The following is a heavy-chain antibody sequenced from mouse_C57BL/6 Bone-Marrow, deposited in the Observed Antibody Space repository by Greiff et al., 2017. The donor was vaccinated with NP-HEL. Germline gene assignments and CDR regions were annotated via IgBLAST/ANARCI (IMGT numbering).Heavy chain of an antibody. Sequence: DVKLVESGGGLVKPGGSLKLSCAASGFTFSSYAMSWVRQTPEKRLEWVATLSDGGSYTYYPDNVKGRFTISRDNAKNNLYLQMSHLKSEDTAMYYCAREGYDGPAWFAYWGQGTLVTVSA. D-gene: IGHD2-3*01. CDR3: AREGYDGPAWFAY. V-gene: IGHV5-4*01. CDR2: LSDGGSYT. J-gene: IGHJ3*01. CDR1: GFTFSSYA.